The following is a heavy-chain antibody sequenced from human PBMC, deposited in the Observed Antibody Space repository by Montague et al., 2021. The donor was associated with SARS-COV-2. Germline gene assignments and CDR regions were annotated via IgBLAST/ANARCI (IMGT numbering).Heavy chain of an antibody. CDR3: ARDRDDYIWGSYENFDY. D-gene: IGHD3-16*01. Sequence: SLRLSCPASGFTFSSYAMHWVRQAPGKGLEWVAVISYDGSNKYYADSVKGRFTISRDNSKNTLYLQMNSLRAEYTAVYYCARDRDDYIWGSYENFDYWGQGTLVTVSS. V-gene: IGHV3-30*04. CDR1: GFTFSSYA. J-gene: IGHJ4*02. CDR2: ISYDGSNK.